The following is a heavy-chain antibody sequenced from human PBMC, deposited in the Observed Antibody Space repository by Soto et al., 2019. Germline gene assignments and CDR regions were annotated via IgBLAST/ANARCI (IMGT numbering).Heavy chain of an antibody. CDR3: ARLCPRYSSGGSCYSGSD. Sequence: ASVKVSCKASGYTFTSYDINWVRQATGQGLEWMGWMNPNSGNTGYAQKFQGRVTMTRNTSISTAYMELSSLRSEDTAVYYCARLCPRYSSGGSCYSGSDWGQGTLVTVSS. CDR1: GYTFTSYD. V-gene: IGHV1-8*01. J-gene: IGHJ4*02. D-gene: IGHD2-15*01. CDR2: MNPNSGNT.